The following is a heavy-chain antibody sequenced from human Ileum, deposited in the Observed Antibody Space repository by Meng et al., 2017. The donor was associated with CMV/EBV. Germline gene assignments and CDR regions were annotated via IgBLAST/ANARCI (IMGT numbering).Heavy chain of an antibody. CDR2: INWNGGST. J-gene: IGHJ6*02. CDR1: GFTFDDYG. D-gene: IGHD2-2*01. V-gene: IGHV3-20*04. Sequence: ASLMISCTASGFTFDDYGMSWVRHAPGKGLEWVSGINWNGGSTDYADSVKGRFTISRDNAKNSLYLQMNSLRDEDTALYYCARDGVVRPGAIQYFYGMDVWGQGTMVTVSS. CDR3: ARDGVVRPGAIQYFYGMDV.